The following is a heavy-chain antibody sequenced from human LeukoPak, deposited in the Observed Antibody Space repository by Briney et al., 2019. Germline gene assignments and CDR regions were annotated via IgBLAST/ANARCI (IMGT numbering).Heavy chain of an antibody. V-gene: IGHV4-34*01. CDR2: INHSGST. CDR1: GGSFSGYY. Sequence: PSETLSLTCAVYGGSFSGYYWSWIRQPPGKGLEWIGEINHSGSTNYNPSLKSRVTISVDTSKNQFSLKLSSVTAADTAVYYCARVRGSGSYYKGFIDYWGQGTLVTVSS. J-gene: IGHJ4*02. D-gene: IGHD3-10*01. CDR3: ARVRGSGSYYKGFIDY.